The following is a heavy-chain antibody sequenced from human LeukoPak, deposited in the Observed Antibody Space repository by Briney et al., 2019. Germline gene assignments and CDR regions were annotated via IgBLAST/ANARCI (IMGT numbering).Heavy chain of an antibody. Sequence: GGSLRLSCAASGFTFSTYTMHWVRQAPGKGLAWVAVMSKGETNKFYADSVQGRFTVSRDNSRHTLFLQMNSLRPEDTAVYHCPRDYCINDVCYGLSAFDVWGLGTMVTVTS. V-gene: IGHV3-30-3*01. CDR1: GFTFSTYT. CDR3: PRDYCINDVCYGLSAFDV. D-gene: IGHD2-8*01. CDR2: MSKGETNK. J-gene: IGHJ3*01.